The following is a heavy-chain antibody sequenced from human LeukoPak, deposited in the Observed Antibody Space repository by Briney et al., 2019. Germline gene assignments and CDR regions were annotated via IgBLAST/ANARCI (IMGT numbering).Heavy chain of an antibody. CDR2: IKQDGSEK. Sequence: GGSLRRSCAASGFTFSSYSMDWVRQAPGKGLEWVANIKQDGSEKYYVDSVKGRFTISKDNAKNSLYLQMNSLRAEDTAVYYCARPITRGDAFDIWGQGTMVTVSS. CDR3: ARPITRGDAFDI. CDR1: GFTFSSYS. D-gene: IGHD3-10*01. J-gene: IGHJ3*02. V-gene: IGHV3-7*01.